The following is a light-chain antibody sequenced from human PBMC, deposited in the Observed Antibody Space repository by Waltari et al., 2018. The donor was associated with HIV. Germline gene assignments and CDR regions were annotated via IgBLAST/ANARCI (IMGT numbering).Light chain of an antibody. Sequence: EIVMTQSPATLSVSPGERVTLSCRASQNVNSYLGWFQQKPGQAPRVLIYDASSRATDAPVRFSASGSGTVFSLTISSLRSEDFAVYYCQQYHQWPFTFGRGTRLEIK. V-gene: IGKV3-15*01. CDR3: QQYHQWPFT. CDR2: DAS. CDR1: QNVNSY. J-gene: IGKJ5*01.